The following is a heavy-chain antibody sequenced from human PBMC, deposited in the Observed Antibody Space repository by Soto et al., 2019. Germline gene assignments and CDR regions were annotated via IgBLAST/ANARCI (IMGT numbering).Heavy chain of an antibody. CDR3: ARGRSGYDDTYYFDY. Sequence: SETLSLTCTVSGGSIRSYYWSWIRQPPGKVLEWIGYIYHNVSTNYNPSLKSRVTISVDTSKNQFSLKLSSVTAADTAVYYCARGRSGYDDTYYFDYWGQGTLVTVSS. J-gene: IGHJ4*02. CDR1: GGSIRSYY. V-gene: IGHV4-59*01. CDR2: IYHNVST. D-gene: IGHD5-12*01.